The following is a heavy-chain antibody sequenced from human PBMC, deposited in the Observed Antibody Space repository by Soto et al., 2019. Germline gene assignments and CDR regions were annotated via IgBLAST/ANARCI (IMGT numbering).Heavy chain of an antibody. Sequence: GESLKISCETSGFTFTNYWIVWVRQVPGKGLEWMGLIYPADSDTRYNPSFQGQVTISADTSTNTAFLHWSSLSASDSATYFCAGTGRSGLRWLDFFDPWGQGTLVTISS. CDR3: AGTGRSGLRWLDFFDP. D-gene: IGHD4-17*01. V-gene: IGHV5-51*01. CDR1: GFTFTNYW. CDR2: IYPADSDT. J-gene: IGHJ5*02.